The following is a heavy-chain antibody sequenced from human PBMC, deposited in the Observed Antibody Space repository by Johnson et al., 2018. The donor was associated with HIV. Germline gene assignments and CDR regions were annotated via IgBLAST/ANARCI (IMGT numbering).Heavy chain of an antibody. D-gene: IGHD6-6*01. J-gene: IGHJ3*02. Sequence: MLLVESGGGVVQPGRSLRLSCAASGFTFSSYAMHWVCQAPEKGLEWVADIKCDGSEKYYVDSVKGRLTISRDNAKNSLYLQMNSLRAEDTAVYYCARAESSSSGVDAFDIWGQGTMVTVSS. CDR2: IKCDGSEK. CDR1: GFTFSSYA. CDR3: ARAESSSSGVDAFDI. V-gene: IGHV3-52*01.